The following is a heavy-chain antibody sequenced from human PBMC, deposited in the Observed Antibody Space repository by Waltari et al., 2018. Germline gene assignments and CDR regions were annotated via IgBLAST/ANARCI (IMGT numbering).Heavy chain of an antibody. CDR3: AREPPYYYGPGLTRGFDY. J-gene: IGHJ4*02. CDR1: GGSFSGYY. D-gene: IGHD3-10*01. Sequence: QVQLQQWGAGLLKPSETLSLTCAVYGGSFSGYYWSWIRQPPGKGLEWLGEINHSGSTNYSPSLKSRVTISVDTSKNQFSLKLSSVTAADTAVYYCAREPPYYYGPGLTRGFDYWGQGTLVTVSS. CDR2: INHSGST. V-gene: IGHV4-34*01.